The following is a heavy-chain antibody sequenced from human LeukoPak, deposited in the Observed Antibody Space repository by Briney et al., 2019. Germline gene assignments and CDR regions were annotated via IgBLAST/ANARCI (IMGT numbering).Heavy chain of an antibody. CDR3: ARVRVAENRFDP. V-gene: IGHV4-31*03. D-gene: IGHD3-3*01. CDR2: IYYSGST. CDR1: GGSISSGSYY. Sequence: SQTLSLTCTVSGGSISSGSYYWSWIRQHPGKGLEWIGYIYYSGSTYNNPSLKSRVTISLDTSKNQFSLKLNSVTAADTAVYYCARVRVAENRFDPWGQGTLVTASS. J-gene: IGHJ5*02.